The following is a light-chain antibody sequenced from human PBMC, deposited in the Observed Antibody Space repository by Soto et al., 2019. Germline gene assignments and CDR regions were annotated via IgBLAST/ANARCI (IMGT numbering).Light chain of an antibody. CDR3: CLYPNSNTLV. CDR2: EVS. V-gene: IGLV2-14*01. Sequence: QSALTQPASVSGSPGQSITISCTGTSSDVGVYNYVSWYQQHPGKAPKVMIYEVSNRPSGVPNRFSGSKSGNTASLTISGLQAEDEADYYCCLYPNSNTLVFGTGTKVTVL. J-gene: IGLJ1*01. CDR1: SSDVGVYNY.